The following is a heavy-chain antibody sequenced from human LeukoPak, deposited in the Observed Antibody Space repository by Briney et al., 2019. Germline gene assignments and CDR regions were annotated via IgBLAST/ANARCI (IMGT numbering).Heavy chain of an antibody. CDR3: ASMSITTHPFYL. D-gene: IGHD1-20*01. CDR2: ISISSSYI. V-gene: IGHV3-21*01. Sequence: PGGSLRLSCAASGFTFSNYSWNWVRQAPGKGLEWVSSISISSSYIYYADSVKGRFTISRDNAKNSLYLQMNTLRGEDTAMYYCASMSITTHPFYLWGQGTLVTVSS. CDR1: GFTFSNYS. J-gene: IGHJ5*02.